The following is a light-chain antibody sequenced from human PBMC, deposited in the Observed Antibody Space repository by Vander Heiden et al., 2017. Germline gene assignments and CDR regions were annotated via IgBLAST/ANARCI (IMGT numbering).Light chain of an antibody. Sequence: DIQMTQSPSTLSASVGDRVTITGRASQSIGSWLAWYQQKPGKAPKLLIYKASSLESEAPSRFRGSGSGTEFTLTISSLQPDDFATYYCQQYNIYSWTFGQGTKVDIK. V-gene: IGKV1-5*03. CDR3: QQYNIYSWT. CDR1: QSIGSW. J-gene: IGKJ1*01. CDR2: KAS.